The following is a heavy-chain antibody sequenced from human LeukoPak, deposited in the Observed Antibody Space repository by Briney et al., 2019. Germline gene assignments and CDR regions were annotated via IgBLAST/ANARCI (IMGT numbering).Heavy chain of an antibody. J-gene: IGHJ4*02. CDR3: ARSIFKSRTDY. CDR2: INTNTGSP. V-gene: IGHV7-4-1*02. D-gene: IGHD6-6*01. CDR1: GYTFTTYA. Sequence: ASVKVSCKASGYTFTTYAMNWVRQAPGQGLEWMGWINTNTGSPTYAQGFTGRFVFSLDTSVSTAYLQISSLKAEDTAVYYCARSIFKSRTDYWGQGTLVTVSS.